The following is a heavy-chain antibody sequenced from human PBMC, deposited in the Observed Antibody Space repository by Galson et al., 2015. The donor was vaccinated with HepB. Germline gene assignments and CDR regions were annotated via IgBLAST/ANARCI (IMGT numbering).Heavy chain of an antibody. CDR3: AKGLVITSGYYYYGMDV. J-gene: IGHJ6*02. V-gene: IGHV3-23*01. CDR1: GFTFSSYA. Sequence: SLRLSCAASGFTFSSYAMSWVRQAPGKGLEWVSAISGSGGSTYYADSVKGRFTISRDNSKNTLYLQMNSLRAEDTAVYYCAKGLVITSGYYYYGMDVWGQGTTVTVSS. D-gene: IGHD3-9*01. CDR2: ISGSGGST.